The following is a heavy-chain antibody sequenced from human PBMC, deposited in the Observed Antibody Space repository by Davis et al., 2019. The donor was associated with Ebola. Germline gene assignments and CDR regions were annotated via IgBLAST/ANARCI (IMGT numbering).Heavy chain of an antibody. CDR3: ARVSDYGDSRGAFDI. Sequence: GESLKISCAASGFTLSSYSVSWVRQAPGRGLEWLSYISGRRSTIFYADSVKGRFTISRDNAKNSLSLQMNSLRDEDTAVYYCARVSDYGDSRGAFDIWGQGTVVTVSS. CDR1: GFTLSSYS. J-gene: IGHJ3*02. D-gene: IGHD4-17*01. V-gene: IGHV3-48*02. CDR2: ISGRRSTI.